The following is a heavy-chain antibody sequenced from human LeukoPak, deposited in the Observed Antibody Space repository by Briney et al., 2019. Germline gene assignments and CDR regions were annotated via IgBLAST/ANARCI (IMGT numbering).Heavy chain of an antibody. CDR1: GFTFSSYW. Sequence: GGSLRLSCAASGFTFSSYWMSWVRQAPGKGLEWVANIKQDGSEKYYVDSVRGRSTISRENPKNSLYLHMNSLTAGEPAVYFCVRDRLDGSGWYQVYWGQGTLVTVSS. V-gene: IGHV3-7*03. J-gene: IGHJ4*02. CDR3: VRDRLDGSGWYQVY. D-gene: IGHD6-19*01. CDR2: IKQDGSEK.